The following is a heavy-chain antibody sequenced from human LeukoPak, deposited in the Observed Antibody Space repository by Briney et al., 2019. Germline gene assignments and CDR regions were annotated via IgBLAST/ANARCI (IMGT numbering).Heavy chain of an antibody. J-gene: IGHJ4*02. CDR3: ARRSIVLVTAISEDY. D-gene: IGHD2-21*02. CDR2: ISAYNGNT. V-gene: IGHV1-18*01. Sequence: ALVKVSCKASGYTFTSYGISWVRQAPGQGLEWMGWISAYNGNTNYAQKVQGRVTMTTDTYTSTAYMELRSLRSDDTAVYYCARRSIVLVTAISEDYWGQGTLVTVSS. CDR1: GYTFTSYG.